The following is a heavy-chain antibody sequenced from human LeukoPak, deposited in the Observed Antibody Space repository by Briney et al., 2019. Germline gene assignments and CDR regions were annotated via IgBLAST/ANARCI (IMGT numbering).Heavy chain of an antibody. D-gene: IGHD1-7*01. CDR2: ISAYNGNT. V-gene: IGHV1-18*01. CDR3: ARVGGTTGFDY. J-gene: IGHJ4*02. CDR1: GYTFTSYG. Sequence: ASEKVSCKASGYTFTSYGISWVRQAPGQGLEWMGWISAYNGNTNYAQKLQGRVTMTTDTSTSTAYVELRSLRSDDTAVYYCARVGGTTGFDYWGQGTLVTVSS.